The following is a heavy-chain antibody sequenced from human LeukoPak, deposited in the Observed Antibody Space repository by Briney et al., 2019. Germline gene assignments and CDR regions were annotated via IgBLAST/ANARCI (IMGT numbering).Heavy chain of an antibody. V-gene: IGHV3-49*04. Sequence: QTGGSLRLSCIGSGFTFRDYAMTWVRQAPGKGLEWVGFIRTKPNGGTAEYAASVKGRFTISRDDSRSIAYLQMNSLQTEDTAVYYCTRAHYSSGWIDYWGQGTLVTVSS. D-gene: IGHD6-19*01. CDR2: IRTKPNGGTA. CDR1: GFTFRDYA. J-gene: IGHJ4*02. CDR3: TRAHYSSGWIDY.